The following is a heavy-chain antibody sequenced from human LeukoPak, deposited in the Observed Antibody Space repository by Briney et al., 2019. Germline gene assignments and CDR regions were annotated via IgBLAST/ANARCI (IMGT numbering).Heavy chain of an antibody. Sequence: SETLSLTCTVSGGSISSGDYYRSWIRQPPGKGLEWIGYIYYSGSTYYNPSLKSRVTISVDTSKNQFSLKLSSVTAADTAVYYCARGGVLDFDYWGQGTLVTVSS. V-gene: IGHV4-30-4*01. D-gene: IGHD5/OR15-5a*01. CDR2: IYYSGST. J-gene: IGHJ4*02. CDR1: GGSISSGDYY. CDR3: ARGGVLDFDY.